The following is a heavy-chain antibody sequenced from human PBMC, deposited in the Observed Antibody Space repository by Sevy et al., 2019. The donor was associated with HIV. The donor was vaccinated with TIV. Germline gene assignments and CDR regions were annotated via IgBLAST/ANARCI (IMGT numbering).Heavy chain of an antibody. Sequence: ASVKVSCKASGYIFSDYWIYWVRQAPGQGFEWMGWINPASGATVSGQKFQGMVAMTSDTSINTAYIELYRLTSDDTAVHYCARGGSDGNYWGQGRLVPVSS. D-gene: IGHD5-12*01. CDR1: GYIFSDYW. CDR3: ARGGSDGNY. CDR2: INPASGAT. J-gene: IGHJ4*02. V-gene: IGHV1-2*02.